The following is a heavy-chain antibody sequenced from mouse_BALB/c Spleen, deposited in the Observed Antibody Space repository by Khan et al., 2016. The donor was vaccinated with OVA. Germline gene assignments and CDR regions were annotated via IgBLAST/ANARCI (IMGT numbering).Heavy chain of an antibody. CDR1: GYTFTNYG. V-gene: IGHV9-3-1*01. CDR3: ARPPYFSYSLDH. Sequence: IQLVQSGPEMKKPGETVKISCKASGYTFTNYGMNWVKQSPGKALKWMGWINTFTGEPTYADDFKGRFAFSLETSASTAYLQINNLKNEDTATYFCARPPYFSYSLDHWGQGTSVTVSS. J-gene: IGHJ4*01. CDR2: INTFTGEP. D-gene: IGHD2-12*01.